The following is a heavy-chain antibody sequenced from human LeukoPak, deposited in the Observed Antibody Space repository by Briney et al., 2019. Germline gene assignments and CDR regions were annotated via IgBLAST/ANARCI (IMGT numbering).Heavy chain of an antibody. D-gene: IGHD3-10*01. J-gene: IGHJ4*02. CDR1: GFTFSSYA. CDR2: ISGSGGST. V-gene: IGHV3-23*01. CDR3: ARDESPLFGSGSSY. Sequence: GGSLRLSCAASGFTFSSYAMSWVRQAPGKGLEWVSAISGSGGSTYYADSVKGRFTISRDNAENSLYLQMNSLRAEDTALYYCARDESPLFGSGSSYWGQGTLVTVSS.